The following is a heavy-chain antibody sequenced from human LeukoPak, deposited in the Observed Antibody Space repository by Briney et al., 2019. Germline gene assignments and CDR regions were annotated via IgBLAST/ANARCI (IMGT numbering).Heavy chain of an antibody. J-gene: IGHJ4*02. CDR1: GGSISSYY. D-gene: IGHD5-24*01. CDR2: IYYSGST. V-gene: IGHV4-59*08. CDR3: ARNGGDAYNTFDY. Sequence: SETLSLTCTVSGGSISSYYWSWIRQPPGKGLEWIGGIYYSGSTNYNPSLKSRVTISVDTSKNQFSLKPSSVTAADTAVYYCARNGGDAYNTFDYWGQGTLVTVSS.